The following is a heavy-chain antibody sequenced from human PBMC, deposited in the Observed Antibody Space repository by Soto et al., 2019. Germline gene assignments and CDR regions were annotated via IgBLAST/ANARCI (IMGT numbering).Heavy chain of an antibody. CDR1: GGSINSGGYY. J-gene: IGHJ4*02. CDR3: ARGRLLWFGETQEFDY. D-gene: IGHD3-10*01. V-gene: IGHV4-31*03. Sequence: SETLSLTCTVSGGSINSGGYYWSWIRQHPGKGLEWIGYIYYSGSTYYNPSLKSRVTISVDTSKNQFSLKLSSVTAADTAVYYCARGRLLWFGETQEFDYWGQGTLVTV. CDR2: IYYSGST.